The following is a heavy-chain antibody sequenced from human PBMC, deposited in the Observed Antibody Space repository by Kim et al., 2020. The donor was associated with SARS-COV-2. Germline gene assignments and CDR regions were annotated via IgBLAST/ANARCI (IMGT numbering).Heavy chain of an antibody. J-gene: IGHJ4*02. CDR1: GYTFTSYT. V-gene: IGHV1-3*01. D-gene: IGHD2-15*01. CDR3: AREEPSYDIVVVVAARHFDY. Sequence: ASVKVSCKASGYTFTSYTMHWVRQAPGQRPEWMGLINAGNGNTKYSQKFQGRVTITRDTSASTAYMELSSLRSEDTAVYYCAREEPSYDIVVVVAARHFDYWGQGTLVTVSS. CDR2: INAGNGNT.